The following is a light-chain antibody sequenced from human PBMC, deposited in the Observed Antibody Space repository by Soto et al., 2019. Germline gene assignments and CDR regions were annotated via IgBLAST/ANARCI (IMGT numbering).Light chain of an antibody. J-gene: IGKJ2*02. V-gene: IGKV1-39*01. CDR2: AAS. CDR1: QSISSY. Sequence: DIQMTQSPSSLSASVGDRVTITCRASQSISSYLNWYQQKPGKAPKLLIYAASSLQSGVPSRFSGSGSGTDFTLPISSLQPEDFATYYCQQSYSTMWTFGQGTKLDIK. CDR3: QQSYSTMWT.